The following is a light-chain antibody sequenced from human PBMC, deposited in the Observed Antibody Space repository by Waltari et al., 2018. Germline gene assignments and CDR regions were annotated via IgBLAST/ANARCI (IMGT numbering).Light chain of an antibody. Sequence: QLTQSPSSLSASVGXRXTITCRASQGISSFLAWYQQKAGNAPKLLIYAASTLQSGVPSRFSGSGSGTDFTLTISSLQPEDFATYYCQQLNSYPPTFGGGTKVEIK. J-gene: IGKJ4*01. V-gene: IGKV1-9*01. CDR3: QQLNSYPPT. CDR1: QGISSF. CDR2: AAS.